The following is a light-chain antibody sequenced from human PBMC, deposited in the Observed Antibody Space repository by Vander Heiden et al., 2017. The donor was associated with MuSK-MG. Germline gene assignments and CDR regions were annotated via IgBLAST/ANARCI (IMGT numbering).Light chain of an antibody. CDR1: QSVSTL. CDR2: DAS. Sequence: EIVLTQFPATLSLSPGERATLSCRASQSVSTLVAWYQQRRGQAPRLLIYDASNRATGIPARFRGSGSGTDFTLTITNLEPEDFAVYYCQQRSSWRPLTFGGGTKVEIK. V-gene: IGKV3-11*01. J-gene: IGKJ4*01. CDR3: QQRSSWRPLT.